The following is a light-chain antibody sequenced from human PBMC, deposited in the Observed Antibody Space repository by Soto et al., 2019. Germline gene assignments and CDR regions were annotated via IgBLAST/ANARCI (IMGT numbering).Light chain of an antibody. CDR1: QCISSW. V-gene: IGKV1-5*03. CDR3: QQYHSALT. Sequence: EIQMTQAPSTLSASLRDSVTITCRASQCISSWLAWYQQKPGKAPKLLIYKASTLKSGVPSRFSGSGSGTEFTLTISSLQPDDFATYYCQQYHSALTFGGGSKVDIK. CDR2: KAS. J-gene: IGKJ4*01.